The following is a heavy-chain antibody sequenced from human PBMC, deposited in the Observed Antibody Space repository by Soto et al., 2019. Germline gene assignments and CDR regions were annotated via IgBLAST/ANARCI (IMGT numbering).Heavy chain of an antibody. V-gene: IGHV3-21*01. CDR1: GFTFSSYS. CDR2: ISSSSSYI. Sequence: GGSLRLSCAASGFTFSSYSMNWVRQAPGKGQEWVSSISSSSSYIYYADSVKGRFTISRDNAKNSLYLQMNSLRAEDTAVYYCARPLVDTASDSYYYYGMDVWGQGTTVTVSS. CDR3: ARPLVDTASDSYYYYGMDV. J-gene: IGHJ6*02. D-gene: IGHD5-18*01.